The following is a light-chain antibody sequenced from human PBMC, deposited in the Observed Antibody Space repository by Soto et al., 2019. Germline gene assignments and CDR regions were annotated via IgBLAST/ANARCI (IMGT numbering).Light chain of an antibody. CDR3: SSHTSYSTRV. Sequence: QSVLTQPASVFGSPGQSIAISCTGTSSDVGGYNYVSWYQQHPGKAPKLMIHEVSNRPSGISDRFSGSKSGNTASLTISGLQADDEADYYCSSHTSYSTRVFGTGTKLTVL. V-gene: IGLV2-14*01. CDR1: SSDVGGYNY. J-gene: IGLJ1*01. CDR2: EVS.